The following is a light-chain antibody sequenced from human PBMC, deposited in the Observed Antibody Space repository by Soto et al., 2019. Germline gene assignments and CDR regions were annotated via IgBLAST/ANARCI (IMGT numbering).Light chain of an antibody. CDR3: QSYDSSLSGYVV. CDR1: SSDVGGYNY. CDR2: DVS. J-gene: IGLJ2*01. Sequence: QSALTQPASVSGSPGQSITISCTGTSSDVGGYNYVSWYQQHPGKAPKLVIYDVSNRPSGVPDRFSGSKSGTSASLAITGLQAEDEADYYCQSYDSSLSGYVVFGGGTKLTVL. V-gene: IGLV2-14*01.